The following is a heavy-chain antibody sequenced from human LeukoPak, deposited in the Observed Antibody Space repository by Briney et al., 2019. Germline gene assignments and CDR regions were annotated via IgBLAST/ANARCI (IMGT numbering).Heavy chain of an antibody. J-gene: IGHJ4*02. D-gene: IGHD5-24*01. CDR1: GGTFSSYA. CDR2: QHPRDGAT. V-gene: IGHV1-2*02. CDR3: ARDGPAEMVEYDY. Sequence: ASVKVSCKASGGTFSSYAISWVRQAPGQGLEWMGWQHPRDGATDYARKFQGRVAMTADTSIRTAYMELSRLRPDDTAMYYCARDGPAEMVEYDYWGQGTLVTVSS.